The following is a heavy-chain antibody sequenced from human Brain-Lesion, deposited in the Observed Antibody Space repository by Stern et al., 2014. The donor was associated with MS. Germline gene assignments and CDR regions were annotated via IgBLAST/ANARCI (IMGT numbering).Heavy chain of an antibody. V-gene: IGHV1-2*04. Sequence: VQLLESGAEVKKPGASVKVSCKASGYTFTGYYMHWVRQAPGQGLEWMGWINPKSGGTNYAQKFQGWVTMTRDTSINTAYMELSRLRSDDTAVYYCATYNYDSTGYNDFWGQGTLVTVSS. J-gene: IGHJ4*02. D-gene: IGHD3-22*01. CDR2: INPKSGGT. CDR3: ATYNYDSTGYNDF. CDR1: GYTFTGYY.